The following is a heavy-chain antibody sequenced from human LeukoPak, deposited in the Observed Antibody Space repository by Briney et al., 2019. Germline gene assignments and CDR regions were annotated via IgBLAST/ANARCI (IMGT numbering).Heavy chain of an antibody. D-gene: IGHD6-19*01. CDR1: GGSISSYY. V-gene: IGHV4-59*01. Sequence: SETLSLTCTVSGGSISSYYWSWIRQPPGKGLEWIGYIYYSGSTNYNPSLKSRVTISVDTSKNQFSLKLSSVTAADTAVYYCASAAVAGWFDPWGQGTLVTASS. CDR2: IYYSGST. CDR3: ASAAVAGWFDP. J-gene: IGHJ5*02.